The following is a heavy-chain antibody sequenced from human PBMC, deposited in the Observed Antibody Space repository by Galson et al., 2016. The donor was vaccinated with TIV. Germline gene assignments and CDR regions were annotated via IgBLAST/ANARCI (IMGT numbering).Heavy chain of an antibody. CDR1: GGTFSTYV. Sequence: SVKVSCKASGGTFSTYVFNWVRLAPGQGLEWMGGIIPLFGTINYAQKFKGRVTITADESSTTVYMELNSLRSGDTAVYYCASDRNTALDTYHQYYGMDVWGQGTMVTVSS. D-gene: IGHD5-18*01. CDR2: IIPLFGTI. V-gene: IGHV1-69*13. J-gene: IGHJ6*02. CDR3: ASDRNTALDTYHQYYGMDV.